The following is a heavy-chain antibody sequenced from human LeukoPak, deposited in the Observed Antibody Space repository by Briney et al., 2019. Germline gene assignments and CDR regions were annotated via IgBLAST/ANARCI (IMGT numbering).Heavy chain of an antibody. Sequence: PSETLSLTCTVSGGSISSSSYYWGWIRQPPGTGLEWIGSIYYSGSTYYNPSLKSRVTISVDASKNQFSLKLSSVTAADTAVYYCARGWYDYVWGTYRPEEDHWYFDLWGRGTLVTVSS. CDR1: GGSISSSSYY. CDR2: IYYSGST. CDR3: ARGWYDYVWGTYRPEEDHWYFDL. J-gene: IGHJ2*01. D-gene: IGHD3-16*02. V-gene: IGHV4-39*07.